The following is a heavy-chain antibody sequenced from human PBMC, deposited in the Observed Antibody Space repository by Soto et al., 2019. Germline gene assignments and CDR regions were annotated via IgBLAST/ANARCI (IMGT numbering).Heavy chain of an antibody. CDR2: IYYSGST. Sequence: PSDTLSLTSTVSGGPISSSSYYWGWIRQPPGKGLEWIGSIYYSGSTYYNPSLKSRVTISVDTSKNQFSLKLSSVTAADTAVYYCASPKIAFYNWFDPWGQGTLVT. D-gene: IGHD3-3*02. CDR1: GGPISSSSYY. V-gene: IGHV4-39*01. J-gene: IGHJ5*02. CDR3: ASPKIAFYNWFDP.